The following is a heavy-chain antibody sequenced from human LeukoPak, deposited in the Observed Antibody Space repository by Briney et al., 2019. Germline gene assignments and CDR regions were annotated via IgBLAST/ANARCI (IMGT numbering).Heavy chain of an antibody. CDR1: GGSISSGGYY. CDR3: ARTAGTTMKGNWFDP. CDR2: IYYSGST. Sequence: SQTLSLTCTVSGGSISSGGYYWSWIRQHPGKGLEWIGYIYYSGSTYYNPSLKSRVTISVDTPKNQFSLKLSSVTAADTAVYYCARTAGTTMKGNWFDPWGQGTLVTVSS. J-gene: IGHJ5*02. V-gene: IGHV4-31*03. D-gene: IGHD1-7*01.